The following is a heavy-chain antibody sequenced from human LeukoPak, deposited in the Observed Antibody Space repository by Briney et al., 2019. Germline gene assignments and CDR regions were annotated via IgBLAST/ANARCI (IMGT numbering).Heavy chain of an antibody. V-gene: IGHV3-15*01. CDR3: TTDSSSWYHYYFDY. CDR2: IKSKTDGGTT. J-gene: IGHJ4*02. CDR1: GFTFSNAW. D-gene: IGHD6-13*01. Sequence: GGSLRLSCAASGFTFSNAWMSWVRQAPGKGLEWVGRIKSKTDGGTTDYAAPVEGRFTISRDDSKNTLYLQMNSLKTEDTAVYYCTTDSSSWYHYYFDYWGQGTLVTVSS.